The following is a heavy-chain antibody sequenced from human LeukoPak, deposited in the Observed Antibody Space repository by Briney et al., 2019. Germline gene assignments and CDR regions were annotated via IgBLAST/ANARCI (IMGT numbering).Heavy chain of an antibody. CDR3: ARDSAADDNDFDV. V-gene: IGHV3-33*01. J-gene: IGHJ3*01. Sequence: GGSLRLSCIPSGFSFSSYGMHWVRQAPGKGLEWVAVIWSHGNRKHHSDSVEGRFAISRDNSKSILYLQMNNLRAEDTALYYCARDSAADDNDFDVWGQGTMVTVSS. D-gene: IGHD6-25*01. CDR2: IWSHGNRK. CDR1: GFSFSSYG.